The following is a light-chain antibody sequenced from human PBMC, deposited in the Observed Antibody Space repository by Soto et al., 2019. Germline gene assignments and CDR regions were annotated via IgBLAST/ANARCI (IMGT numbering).Light chain of an antibody. J-gene: IGKJ1*01. Sequence: DIQLTQSPSTLSASVGDRVTITCRASQSINGWLAWYQQKPGQAPNLLIYKASTLESGVPSRFSGSGSGTEFTLTVSSLQPDDFATYYCHHYNSYSEAFGQGTKVDIK. CDR1: QSINGW. V-gene: IGKV1-5*03. CDR3: HHYNSYSEA. CDR2: KAS.